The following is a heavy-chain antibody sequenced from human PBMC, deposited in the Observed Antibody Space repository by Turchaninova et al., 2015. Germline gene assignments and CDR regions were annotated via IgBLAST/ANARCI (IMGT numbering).Heavy chain of an antibody. CDR1: GYSFTAYY. CDR3: ARISASGWFPDY. CDR2: INPNSGGT. D-gene: IGHD6-19*01. J-gene: IGHJ4*02. Sequence: QVQLVQSGAEVKEPGASVKVSCKASGYSFTAYYFHWVRHAPGQGLQWMGWINPNSGGTNYAQNFQGRVTMTRDTSISTAYMELSRLISDDTAVYYCARISASGWFPDYWGRGTPVTVSS. V-gene: IGHV1-2*02.